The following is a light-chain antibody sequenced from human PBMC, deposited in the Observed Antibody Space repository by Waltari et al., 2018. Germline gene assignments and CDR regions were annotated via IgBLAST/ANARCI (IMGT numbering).Light chain of an antibody. CDR1: QNVKSNE. Sequence: EIVLTQSPGTLSLSPGDRATLSCRASQNVKSNELAWYQQKPGQAPRLLIYDTSSRATGVPDRFSGSGSGTDFILTISRLEAEDFATYFCQHVYSYPVTFGGGTTLDI. CDR3: QHVYSYPVT. J-gene: IGKJ4*01. V-gene: IGKV3-20*01. CDR2: DTS.